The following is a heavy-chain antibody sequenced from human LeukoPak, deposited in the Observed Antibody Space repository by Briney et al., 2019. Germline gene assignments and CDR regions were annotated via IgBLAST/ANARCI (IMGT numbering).Heavy chain of an antibody. J-gene: IGHJ4*02. CDR1: GFTFSSYA. CDR3: ATPGDSSGYYLNYYFDY. V-gene: IGHV3-23*01. D-gene: IGHD3-22*01. CDR2: ISGSGGST. Sequence: GGSLRLSCAASGFTFSSYAMSWVRQAPGKGLEWVSAISGSGGSTYYADSVMGRFTISRDNSKNTLYLQMNSLRAEDTAVYYCATPGDSSGYYLNYYFDYWGQGTLVTVSS.